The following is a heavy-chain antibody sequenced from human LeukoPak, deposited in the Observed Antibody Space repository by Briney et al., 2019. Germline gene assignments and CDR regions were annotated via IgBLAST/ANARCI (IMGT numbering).Heavy chain of an antibody. J-gene: IGHJ4*02. CDR2: IRSKANSYAT. CDR3: TTMVRAYYFDY. V-gene: IGHV3-73*01. CDR1: GFTFSGSA. D-gene: IGHD3-10*01. Sequence: GGSLRLSCAASGFTFSGSAMHWVRQASGKGLEWVGRIRSKANSYATAYVASVKGRFTISRDDSKNTAYLQMNSLKTEDTAVYYCTTMVRAYYFDYWCQGTLVTVSS.